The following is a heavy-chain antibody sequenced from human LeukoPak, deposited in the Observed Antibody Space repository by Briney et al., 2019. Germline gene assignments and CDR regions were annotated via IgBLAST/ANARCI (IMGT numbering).Heavy chain of an antibody. CDR3: AKDTYYYGSGPLGY. J-gene: IGHJ4*02. D-gene: IGHD3-10*01. CDR2: INDDGSAT. Sequence: GGSLRLSCAASGFTFSNYWMHWVRQVPGMGLVWVSRINDDGSATFYADSVKGRFTISRDNAKNTLFLQMSSLRAEDTAVYYCAKDTYYYGSGPLGYWGQGTLVTVSS. CDR1: GFTFSNYW. V-gene: IGHV3-74*01.